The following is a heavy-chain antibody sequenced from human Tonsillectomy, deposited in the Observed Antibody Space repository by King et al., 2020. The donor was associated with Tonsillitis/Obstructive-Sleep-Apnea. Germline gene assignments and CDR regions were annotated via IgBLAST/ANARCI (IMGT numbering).Heavy chain of an antibody. CDR2: INHSGST. V-gene: IGHV4-34*01. J-gene: IGHJ5*02. CDR1: GGSFSGYY. D-gene: IGHD3-10*01. Sequence: HVQLQQWGAGLLKPSETLSLTCAGYGGSFSGYYWTLIRQPPGKGLEWIVEINHSGSTNYNPALKRRLTISVDTSKNQFSLKLSSVTAADTAVYYCLNGAATGWFDPWGQGTLVTVSS. CDR3: LNGAATGWFDP.